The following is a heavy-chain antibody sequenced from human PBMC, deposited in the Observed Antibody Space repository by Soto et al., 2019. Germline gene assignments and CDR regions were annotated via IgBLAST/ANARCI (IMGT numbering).Heavy chain of an antibody. D-gene: IGHD3-3*01. Sequence: GGSLRLSCAASGFTFSSYAMSWVRQAPGKGLEWVSAISGSGGSTYYADSVKGRFTISRDNSKNTLYLQMNSLRAEDTAVYYCAKDTTFAIFGFLDVWGQGTMVTVSS. J-gene: IGHJ6*02. CDR1: GFTFSSYA. CDR2: ISGSGGST. CDR3: AKDTTFAIFGFLDV. V-gene: IGHV3-23*01.